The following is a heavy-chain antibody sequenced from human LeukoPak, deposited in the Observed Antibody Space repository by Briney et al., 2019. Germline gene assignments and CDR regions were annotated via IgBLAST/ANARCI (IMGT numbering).Heavy chain of an antibody. V-gene: IGHV3-23*01. D-gene: IGHD3-10*01. CDR2: ISGSGGST. J-gene: IGHJ4*02. CDR3: AKDRPAPVRGVIAGSFDY. CDR1: GFTFSSYA. Sequence: PGGSLRLSCAASGFTFSSYAMSWVRQAPGKGLEWVSAISGSGGSTYYADSVKGRFTISRDNSKNALYLQMNSLRAEDTAVYYCAKDRPAPVRGVIAGSFDYWGQGTLVTVSS.